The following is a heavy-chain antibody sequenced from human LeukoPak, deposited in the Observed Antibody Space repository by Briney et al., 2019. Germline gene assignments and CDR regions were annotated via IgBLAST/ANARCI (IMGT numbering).Heavy chain of an antibody. CDR1: GFTFSDYY. Sequence: GGSLRLSCAASGFTFSDYYMSWIRQAPGMGPEWVSYISSSSSYTNYADSVKGRFTISRDNAKNSLYLQMNSLRAEDTAVYYCARNRYSSSYGMDVWGQGTTVTVSS. V-gene: IGHV3-11*03. D-gene: IGHD6-19*01. J-gene: IGHJ6*02. CDR2: ISSSSSYT. CDR3: ARNRYSSSYGMDV.